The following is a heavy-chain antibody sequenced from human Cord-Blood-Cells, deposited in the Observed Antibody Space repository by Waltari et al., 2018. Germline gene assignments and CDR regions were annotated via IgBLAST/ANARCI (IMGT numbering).Heavy chain of an antibody. J-gene: IGHJ3*02. Sequence: QVQLVESGGGVVQPGRSLRLSCAASVFTFSSYAMHCVRQAPGKGLEWVAVISYDGSNKYYADSVKGRFTISRDNSKNTLYLQMNSLRAEDTAVYYCARVLRFLEWLFYAFDIWGQGTMVTVSS. CDR3: ARVLRFLEWLFYAFDI. CDR2: ISYDGSNK. CDR1: VFTFSSYA. V-gene: IGHV3-30*04. D-gene: IGHD3-3*01.